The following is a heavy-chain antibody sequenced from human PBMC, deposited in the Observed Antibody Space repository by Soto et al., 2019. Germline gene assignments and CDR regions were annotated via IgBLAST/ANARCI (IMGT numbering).Heavy chain of an antibody. Sequence: QVQLVQSGAEVKKPGASVKVSCKASGYTFTSYYMHWVRQAPGQGLEWMGIINPSGGYTSYAQKLQGSVTMTRETSTRTVYMELSSLRSEDTAVYYCARARNYFDYWGQGTLVTVSS. CDR2: INPSGGYT. CDR3: ARARNYFDY. V-gene: IGHV1-46*01. CDR1: GYTFTSYY. J-gene: IGHJ4*02.